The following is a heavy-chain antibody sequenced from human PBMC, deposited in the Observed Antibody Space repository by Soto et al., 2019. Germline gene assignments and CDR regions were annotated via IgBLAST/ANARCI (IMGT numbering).Heavy chain of an antibody. J-gene: IGHJ4*02. CDR2: ILGRDDTT. D-gene: IGHD5-12*01. Sequence: PGGSLRLSCAASGFTFSSYSMNWVRQAPGKGLEWVSVILGRDDTTYYADSVKGRFTISRDTFKNTLHLQMNSLRVEDTALYFCTKGAWLDYWGQGTLVTVSS. V-gene: IGHV3-23*01. CDR3: TKGAWLDY. CDR1: GFTFSSYS.